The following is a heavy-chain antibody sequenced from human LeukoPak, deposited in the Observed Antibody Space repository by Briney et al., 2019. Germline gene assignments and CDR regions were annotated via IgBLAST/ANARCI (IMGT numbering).Heavy chain of an antibody. D-gene: IGHD1-26*01. V-gene: IGHV4-59*08. CDR2: FYNSGST. CDR1: GDSISTYY. J-gene: IGHJ4*02. CDR3: ARHLYSGSYWALDY. Sequence: PSETLSLTCTVSGDSISTYYWSWIRQPPGKGLEWIGYFYNSGSTNSNPSLKSRVTLSVDTSKNQFSLKLSSVAGADTAVYYCARHLYSGSYWALDYWGQGTLVTVSS.